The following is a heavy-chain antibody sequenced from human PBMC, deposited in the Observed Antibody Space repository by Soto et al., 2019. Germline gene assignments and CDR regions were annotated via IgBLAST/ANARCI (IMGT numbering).Heavy chain of an antibody. CDR3: ARLNRDYYYFGMDV. CDR2: IDHNGIT. V-gene: IGHV4-4*02. J-gene: IGHJ6*02. CDR1: GDSISSSKW. Sequence: PSETLCLTCTVSGDSISSSKWWTWVRQTPGKGLEWVGKIDHNGITNYNPSIESRVTILKDNSKNQLSLKLTSVTAADSAVYYCARLNRDYYYFGMDVWGRGATVTVSS.